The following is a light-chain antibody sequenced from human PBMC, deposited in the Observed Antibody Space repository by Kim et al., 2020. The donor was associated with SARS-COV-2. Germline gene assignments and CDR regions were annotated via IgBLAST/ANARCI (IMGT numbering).Light chain of an antibody. CDR1: NIGSKS. CDR3: QVWDSSSDHRV. Sequence: SYELTQPPSVSVAPGKTARITCGGNNIGSKSVHWYQQKPGQAPVLVIYYDSDRPSGIPERFSGSNSGNTATLTLSRVEAGDEADSYCQVWDSSSDHRVFG. CDR2: YDS. V-gene: IGLV3-21*04. J-gene: IGLJ3*02.